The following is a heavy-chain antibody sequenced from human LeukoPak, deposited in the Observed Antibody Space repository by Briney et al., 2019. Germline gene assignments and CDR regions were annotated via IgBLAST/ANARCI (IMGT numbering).Heavy chain of an antibody. J-gene: IGHJ4*02. CDR1: GGSISSGGYS. V-gene: IGHV4-30-2*01. D-gene: IGHD3-10*01. CDR3: ARDYGVGEFDY. Sequence: TSETLSLTCAVSGGSISSGGYSWSWIRQPPGKGLEWIGYIYHSGSTYYNPSLKSRVTISVDTSKNQFSLKLSSVTAADTAVYYCARDYGVGEFDYWGQGTLVTVSS. CDR2: IYHSGST.